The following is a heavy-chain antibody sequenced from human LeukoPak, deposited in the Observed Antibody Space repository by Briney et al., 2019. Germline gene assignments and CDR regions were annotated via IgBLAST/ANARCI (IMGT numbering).Heavy chain of an antibody. V-gene: IGHV3-21*01. D-gene: IGHD4-23*01. J-gene: IGHJ4*02. CDR1: EFTFSTYS. CDR3: ARTSTVVAAWDY. CDR2: ISSGSTYI. Sequence: PGGSLRPSCAASEFTFSTYSMNWVRQAPGKGLEWVSSISSGSTYIYYADSVKGRFTISRDNAKNSLYLQMNSLRAEDTAVYYCARTSTVVAAWDYWGQGTLVTVSS.